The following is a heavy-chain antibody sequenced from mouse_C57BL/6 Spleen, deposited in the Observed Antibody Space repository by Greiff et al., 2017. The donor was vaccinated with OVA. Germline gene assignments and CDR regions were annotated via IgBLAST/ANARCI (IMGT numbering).Heavy chain of an antibody. Sequence: EVKLQEPGGGLVQPGGSLSLSCAASGFTFTDYYMSWVRQPPGTALEWLGFIRNKANGYTTEYSASVKGRFTIYRDNSPIILYLQLNALRAEDSATYYCARYYSSSAMDYWGQGTSVTVSS. CDR3: ARYYSSSAMDY. D-gene: IGHD3-1*01. CDR1: GFTFTDYY. CDR2: IRNKANGYTT. J-gene: IGHJ4*01. V-gene: IGHV7-3*01.